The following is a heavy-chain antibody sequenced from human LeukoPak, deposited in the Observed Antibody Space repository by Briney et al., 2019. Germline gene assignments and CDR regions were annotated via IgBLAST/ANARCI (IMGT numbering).Heavy chain of an antibody. J-gene: IGHJ4*02. CDR1: GFTFTSSA. D-gene: IGHD3-9*01. V-gene: IGHV1-58*02. CDR2: IVVGSGNT. Sequence: GASVKVSCKASGFTFTSSAMQWVRQARGQRLEWIGWIVVGSGNTNYAQKFQERVTITRDMSTSTAYMELSSLRSEDTAVYYCAAHPYYDILTGYYSLDYWGQGTLVTVSS. CDR3: AAHPYYDILTGYYSLDY.